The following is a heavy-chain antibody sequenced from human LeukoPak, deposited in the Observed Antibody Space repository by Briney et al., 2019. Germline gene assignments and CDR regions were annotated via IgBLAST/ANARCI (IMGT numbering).Heavy chain of an antibody. V-gene: IGHV4-39*07. J-gene: IGHJ5*02. D-gene: IGHD3-3*01. Sequence: SETLSLTCTVSGGSFSSSSYYWGWIRQPPGKGLEWIGSIYYSGSTYYNPSLKSRVTISVDTSKNQFSLKLSSVTAADTAVHYCARVVHQYYDFWSGYPDNWFDPWGQGTLVTVSS. CDR1: GGSFSSSSYY. CDR2: IYYSGST. CDR3: ARVVHQYYDFWSGYPDNWFDP.